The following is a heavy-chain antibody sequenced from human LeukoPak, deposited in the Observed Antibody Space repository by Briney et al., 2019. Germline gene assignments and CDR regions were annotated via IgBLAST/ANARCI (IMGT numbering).Heavy chain of an antibody. J-gene: IGHJ4*02. CDR3: ARDHGSSGWYLGSDY. Sequence: SETLSLTCAVYGGSFSGYYWSWIRQPPGKGLEWIGEINHSGSTNYNPSLKSRVTISVDTSKNQFSLKLSSVTAADTAVYYCARDHGSSGWYLGSDYWGQGTLVTVSS. V-gene: IGHV4-34*01. CDR2: INHSGST. CDR1: GGSFSGYY. D-gene: IGHD6-19*01.